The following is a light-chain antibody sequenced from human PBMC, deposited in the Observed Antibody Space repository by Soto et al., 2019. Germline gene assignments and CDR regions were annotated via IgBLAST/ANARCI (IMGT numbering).Light chain of an antibody. V-gene: IGKV3-20*01. CDR3: QQFGTSPLWT. J-gene: IGKJ1*01. Sequence: EIVLTQSPGTLSLSPGERATLSCRASQSVNSNYLAWYQQKPGQAPRLLMYETSTRATGIPDRFSGSGSGTDCTLTISRLEPEDFAVYFCQQFGTSPLWTFGQGTKVEMK. CDR2: ETS. CDR1: QSVNSNY.